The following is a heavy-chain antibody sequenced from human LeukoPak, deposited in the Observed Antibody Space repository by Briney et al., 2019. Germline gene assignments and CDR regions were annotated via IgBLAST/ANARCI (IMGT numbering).Heavy chain of an antibody. CDR1: GGSISSYY. D-gene: IGHD3-3*01. V-gene: IGHV4-34*01. Sequence: SETLSLTCTVSGGSISSYYWSWIRQPPGKGLEWIGEINHSGSTNYNPSLKSRVTISVDTSKNQFSLKLSSVTAADTAVYYCARGGASITIFGVVIPLFDPWGQGTLVTVSS. J-gene: IGHJ5*02. CDR2: INHSGST. CDR3: ARGGASITIFGVVIPLFDP.